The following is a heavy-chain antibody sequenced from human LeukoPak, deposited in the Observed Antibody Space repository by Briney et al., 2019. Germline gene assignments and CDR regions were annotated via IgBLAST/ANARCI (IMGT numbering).Heavy chain of an antibody. D-gene: IGHD6-13*01. V-gene: IGHV6-1*01. Sequence: SQTLSLTCAISGDSVSSNSAAWNWIRQSPSRGLEWLGRTYYRSRWFTDYAVSVESRITINPDTSKNQFSLQLNSVTPEDTAVYYCAREAAGTYYFDYWGQGTLVTVSS. CDR3: AREAAGTYYFDY. CDR1: GDSVSSNSAA. J-gene: IGHJ4*02. CDR2: TYYRSRWFT.